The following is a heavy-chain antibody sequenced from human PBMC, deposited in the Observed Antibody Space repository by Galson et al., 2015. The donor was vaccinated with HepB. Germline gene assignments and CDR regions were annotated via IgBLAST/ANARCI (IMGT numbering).Heavy chain of an antibody. Sequence: SLRLSCAASGFTFYSYTMNWVRQAPGKGLEWLGSISGCSSYIYYRDSMKGRFTISRDNAKNSLYLQMTSLRAEDTAVYYCVRAAYSGTWYAPGDYWGQGTLVTVSS. J-gene: IGHJ4*02. D-gene: IGHD6-13*01. CDR1: GFTFYSYT. V-gene: IGHV3-21*01. CDR2: ISGCSSYI. CDR3: VRAAYSGTWYAPGDY.